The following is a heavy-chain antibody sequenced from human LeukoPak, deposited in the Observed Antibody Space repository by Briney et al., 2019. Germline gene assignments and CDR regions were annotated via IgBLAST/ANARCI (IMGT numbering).Heavy chain of an antibody. Sequence: SETLSLTCTVSGGSISSYYWSWLRQPPGEGLEWIGFIYYSGITDYNPSLKSRVTISVDTSKNQFSLKLTSVTAADTAVYYCARGVGSERDFDYWGQGTLVTVSS. CDR1: GGSISSYY. D-gene: IGHD1-26*01. V-gene: IGHV4-59*01. CDR3: ARGVGSERDFDY. CDR2: IYYSGIT. J-gene: IGHJ4*02.